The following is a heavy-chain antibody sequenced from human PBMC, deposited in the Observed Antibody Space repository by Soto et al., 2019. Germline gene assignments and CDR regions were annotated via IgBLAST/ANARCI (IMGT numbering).Heavy chain of an antibody. CDR2: IYPGDSDT. Sequence: PGESLKISCKGSGYTFTNYWIGWVRQMPGKGPEWMGIIYPGDSDTKYNPSFQGQVTISADKSITTTYLQWSSLKAGDPDLDYFYYGMDAWGQGTMVTVSS. V-gene: IGHV5-51*01. J-gene: IGHJ6*02. CDR1: GYTFTNYW. CDR3: YYGMDA.